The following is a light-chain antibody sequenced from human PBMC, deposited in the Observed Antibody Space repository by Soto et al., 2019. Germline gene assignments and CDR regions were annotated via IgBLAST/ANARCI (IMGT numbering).Light chain of an antibody. V-gene: IGLV1-40*01. CDR2: GNR. CDR3: SSYAGSNNLV. Sequence: QSVLTQPPSVSGAPGQRVTLSCTGSSSNLGAGYDVHWYQQLPGAAPKLVIFGNRNRPSGVPERFSGSKSGTSASLAITGLQSEDDADYYCSSYAGSNNLVFGGGTKVTVL. J-gene: IGLJ2*01. CDR1: SSNLGAGYD.